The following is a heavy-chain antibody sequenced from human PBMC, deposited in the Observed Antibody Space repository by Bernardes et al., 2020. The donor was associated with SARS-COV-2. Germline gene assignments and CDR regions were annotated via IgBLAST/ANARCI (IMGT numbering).Heavy chain of an antibody. CDR1: GGSIRGSF. J-gene: IGHJ6*02. CDR2: IYKSGTT. Sequence: SESLSLTCSVSGGSIRGSFWNWIRQPAGKGLEWIGRIYKSGTTTYSPSLKSRVTMSISTSEKQFSLRLTSVTAADSGVYYCARDDGTAYGMDVWGQGTTVTVSS. V-gene: IGHV4-4*07. CDR3: ARDDGTAYGMDV. D-gene: IGHD1-1*01.